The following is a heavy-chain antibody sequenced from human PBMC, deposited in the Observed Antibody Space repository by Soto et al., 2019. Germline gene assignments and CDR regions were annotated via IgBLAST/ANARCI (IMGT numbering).Heavy chain of an antibody. CDR3: ARRWDYYDSSGVAMDV. V-gene: IGHV2-5*02. D-gene: IGHD3-22*01. CDR1: GFSLSTTGMG. J-gene: IGHJ6*02. CDR2: IYWDDDK. Sequence: QITLKESGPTLVKPTQTLTLTCTFSGFSLSTTGMGVGWFRQPPGKALEWLALIYWDDDKRYSPSLESRLTITKDTSEDQVGLTMTKMAPVDTATYYCARRWDYYDSSGVAMDVWDQGTTVTVSS.